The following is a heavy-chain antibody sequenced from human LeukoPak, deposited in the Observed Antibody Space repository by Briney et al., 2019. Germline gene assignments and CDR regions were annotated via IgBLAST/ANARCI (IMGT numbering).Heavy chain of an antibody. J-gene: IGHJ5*02. Sequence: ASVKVSCKASGYTFASSGINWVRQAPGQGLEWMGWISAYNGNTNYAQKLQGRVTMTTDTSTSTAYMELRSLRSDDTAVYYCARAHLIAAAGYNWFDPWGQGTLVTVSS. D-gene: IGHD6-13*01. V-gene: IGHV1-18*01. CDR3: ARAHLIAAAGYNWFDP. CDR2: ISAYNGNT. CDR1: GYTFASSG.